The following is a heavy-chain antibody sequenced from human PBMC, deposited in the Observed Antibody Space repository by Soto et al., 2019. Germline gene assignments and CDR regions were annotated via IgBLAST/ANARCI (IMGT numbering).Heavy chain of an antibody. J-gene: IGHJ6*02. CDR2: IYYSGST. D-gene: IGHD6-13*01. V-gene: IGHV4-39*01. CDR3: ARRQTPSRRGGMDV. CDR1: GGSISSRSYY. Sequence: SETLSLTCTVSGGSISSRSYYWGWIRQPPGKGLEWIGSIYYSGSTYYNPSLKSRVTISVDTSKNQFSLKLSSVTAADTAVYYCARRQTPSRRGGMDVWGQGTTVTVSS.